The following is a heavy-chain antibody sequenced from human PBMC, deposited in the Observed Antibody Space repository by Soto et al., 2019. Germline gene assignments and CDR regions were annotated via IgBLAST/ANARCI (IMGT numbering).Heavy chain of an antibody. V-gene: IGHV3-33*01. CDR1: GFIFGTYG. Sequence: GGSLRLSCAASGFIFGTYGMHWVRQAPGKGLEWVAGIWYDGSVKTYADSVKGRFSISRDSSQNTVYLQMNTLSAEDTAVYYCARADCGGQCPCDYWGQGTLVTVSS. CDR2: IWYDGSVK. D-gene: IGHD2-21*01. J-gene: IGHJ4*02. CDR3: ARADCGGQCPCDY.